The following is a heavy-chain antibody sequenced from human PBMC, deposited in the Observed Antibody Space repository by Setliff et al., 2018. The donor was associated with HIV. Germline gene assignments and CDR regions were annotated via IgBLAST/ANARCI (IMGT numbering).Heavy chain of an antibody. CDR3: VRDNSYYYGSGGHHFYGVDV. CDR2: IYHSGTT. J-gene: IGHJ6*02. D-gene: IGHD3-10*01. Sequence: PSETLSLTCAVSGYSISSGYYWGWIRQTPGKGLEWIGSIYHSGTTYYNPSLRSRVTISVDTSKKQFFLKLSSVTAADTAVYYCVRDNSYYYGSGGHHFYGVDVWGQGATVTVSS. CDR1: GYSISSGYY. V-gene: IGHV4-38-2*02.